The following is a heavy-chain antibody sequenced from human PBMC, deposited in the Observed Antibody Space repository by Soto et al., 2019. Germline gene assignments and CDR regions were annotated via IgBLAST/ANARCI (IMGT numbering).Heavy chain of an antibody. CDR2: IKQDGSEE. D-gene: IGHD6-6*01. CDR3: ARDPRLRPARIRGLGWFDP. CDR1: GFTFSGYW. J-gene: IGHJ5*02. V-gene: IGHV3-7*03. Sequence: EMQLVESGGGLVQPGGSLRLACTASGFTFSGYWMNWVRQAPGKGLEWVARIKQDGSEEHYVDSVKGRFTISRDNANNSVYLQMNSLRAEDTAVYYCARDPRLRPARIRGLGWFDPWGQGVLVTVSS.